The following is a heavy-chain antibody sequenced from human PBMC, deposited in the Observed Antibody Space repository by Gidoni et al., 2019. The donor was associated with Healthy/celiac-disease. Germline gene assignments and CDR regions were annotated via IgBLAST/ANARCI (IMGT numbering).Heavy chain of an antibody. D-gene: IGHD3-10*01. CDR3: ARSRLVRGPSDDLISNWFDP. V-gene: IGHV4-31*03. J-gene: IGHJ5*02. Sequence: QVQLQESAPGLVKPSQTLSLTCTVSGGSISSGGYSWSWIRQHPGKGLEWIGSIYYSGSTYYNPSLKSRVTISVDTSKNQFSLKLSSVTAADTAVYYCARSRLVRGPSDDLISNWFDPWGQGTLVTVSS. CDR1: GGSISSGGYS. CDR2: IYYSGST.